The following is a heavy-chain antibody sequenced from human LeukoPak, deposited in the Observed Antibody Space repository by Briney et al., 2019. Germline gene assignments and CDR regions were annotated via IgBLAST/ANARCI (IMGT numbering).Heavy chain of an antibody. J-gene: IGHJ5*02. V-gene: IGHV1-69*04. D-gene: IGHD4-17*01. CDR1: GGTFSSYA. CDR3: ARSVMTTVTGWFDP. CDR2: IIPILGIA. Sequence: AAVKVSCKASGGTFSSYAISWVRQAPGRGREWMGRIIPILGIANYAQKFQGRVTITADKSTTTPYMELSSLRSEDTAVYYCARSVMTTVTGWFDPWGQGTLVTVSS.